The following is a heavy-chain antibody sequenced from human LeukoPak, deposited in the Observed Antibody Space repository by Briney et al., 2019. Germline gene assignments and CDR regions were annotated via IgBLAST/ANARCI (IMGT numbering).Heavy chain of an antibody. J-gene: IGHJ4*02. CDR3: ASRTTVTTFFDY. CDR2: IIPIFGTA. D-gene: IGHD4-11*01. Sequence: SVKVSCKASGGTFSSYAISWVRQAPGQGLEWMGGIIPIFGTANYAQKFQGRVTITTDESTSTAYMELSSLRSEVTAVYYCASRTTVTTFFDYWGQGTLVTVSS. CDR1: GGTFSSYA. V-gene: IGHV1-69*05.